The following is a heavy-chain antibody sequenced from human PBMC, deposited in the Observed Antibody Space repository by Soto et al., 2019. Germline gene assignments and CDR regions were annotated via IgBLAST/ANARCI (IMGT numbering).Heavy chain of an antibody. CDR1: GFTFSSYA. D-gene: IGHD3-16*01. CDR2: ISYDGSNK. CDR3: ARGGSEPVRTVDY. J-gene: IGHJ4*02. V-gene: IGHV3-30-3*01. Sequence: VGSLSLSCAASGFTFSSYAMHWVRQAPGKGLEWVAVISYDGSNKYYADSVKGRFTISRDNSKNTLYLQMNSLRAEDTAVYYCARGGSEPVRTVDYWGQGTLVTV.